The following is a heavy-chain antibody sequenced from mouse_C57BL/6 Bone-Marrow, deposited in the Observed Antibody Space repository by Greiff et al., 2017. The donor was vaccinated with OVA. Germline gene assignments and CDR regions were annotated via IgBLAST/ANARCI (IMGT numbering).Heavy chain of an antibody. CDR1: GFNIKDYY. CDR2: IDPEDGDT. CDR3: ATYFYYYGSSVYAMDY. J-gene: IGHJ4*01. D-gene: IGHD1-1*01. V-gene: IGHV14-1*01. Sequence: EVQLQQSGAELVRPVASVKLSCTASGFNIKDYYMHWVKQRPEQGLEWIGRIDPEDGDTEYAPKFQGKATMTADTSSNTAYLQLSSLTSEDTAVYYCATYFYYYGSSVYAMDYWGQGTSVTVSS.